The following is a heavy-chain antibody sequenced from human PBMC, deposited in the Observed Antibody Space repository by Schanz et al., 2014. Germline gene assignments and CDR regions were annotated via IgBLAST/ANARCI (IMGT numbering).Heavy chain of an antibody. Sequence: VQLVESGGGVVQPGRSLRLSCAASGFGFSSYSMNWVRQAPGKGLEWVSAISGSGGSTYYADSVKGRFTISRDNSKNTLYLQMNSLRAEDTAVYYCAKGRFGELSAFDIWGQGTMVTVSS. CDR1: GFGFSSYS. V-gene: IGHV3-23*04. J-gene: IGHJ3*02. D-gene: IGHD3-10*01. CDR2: ISGSGGST. CDR3: AKGRFGELSAFDI.